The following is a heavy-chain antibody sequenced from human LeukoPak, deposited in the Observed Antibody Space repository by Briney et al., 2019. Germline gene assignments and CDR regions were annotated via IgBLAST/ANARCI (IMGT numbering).Heavy chain of an antibody. CDR3: ATGQGHGMDV. J-gene: IGHJ6*02. Sequence: PGRSLRLSCAASGFTFSSYGMHWVRQAPGKGLVWVSRINSDGGSTSYADSVKGRFTISRDNAKNTLYLQMNSLRAEDTAVYYCATGQGHGMDVWGQGTTVTVSS. CDR1: GFTFSSYG. CDR2: INSDGGST. V-gene: IGHV3-74*01. D-gene: IGHD1-14*01.